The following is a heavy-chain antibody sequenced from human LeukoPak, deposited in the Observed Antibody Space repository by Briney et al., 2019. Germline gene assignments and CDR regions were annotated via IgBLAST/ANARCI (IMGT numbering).Heavy chain of an antibody. J-gene: IGHJ4*02. CDR2: ISYDGSNK. V-gene: IGHV3-30-3*01. CDR3: ARGRYSSSRSGEVDY. CDR1: GFTFSSYA. Sequence: GGSLRLSCAASGFTFSSYAMSWVRQAPGEGLEWVAVISYDGSNKYYADSVKGRFTISRDNSKNTLYLQMNSLRAEDTAVYYCARGRYSSSRSGEVDYWGQGTLVTVSS. D-gene: IGHD6-13*01.